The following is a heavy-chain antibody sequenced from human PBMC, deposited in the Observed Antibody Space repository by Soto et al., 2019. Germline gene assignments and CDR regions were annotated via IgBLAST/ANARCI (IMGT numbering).Heavy chain of an antibody. CDR2: ISGYNGNT. J-gene: IGHJ2*01. Sequence: QVQLVQSGAEGKKPGASVNVSCEASGYTFTTYSMIWVRQAPGQGLEWMGWISGYNGNTNYAQKFRGRVTMTTDTSTKTVYMELRSLRSDDTAVYYCARSVYGGNSGSWYFDLWGRGTLVTVSS. CDR1: GYTFTTYS. CDR3: ARSVYGGNSGSWYFDL. V-gene: IGHV1-18*01. D-gene: IGHD4-17*01.